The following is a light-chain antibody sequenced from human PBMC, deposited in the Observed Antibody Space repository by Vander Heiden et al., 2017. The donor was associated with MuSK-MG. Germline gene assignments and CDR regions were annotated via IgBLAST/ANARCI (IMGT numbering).Light chain of an antibody. Sequence: STGDRVTITCRASQGISSYLAWYQQKPGKAPKLLIYAASTLQSGVPSRFSGSGSGTDFTLTISCLQSEDFATYYCQQDDSYPYTFGQGTKLEIK. J-gene: IGKJ2*01. CDR2: AAS. CDR1: QGISSY. CDR3: QQDDSYPYT. V-gene: IGKV1-8*01.